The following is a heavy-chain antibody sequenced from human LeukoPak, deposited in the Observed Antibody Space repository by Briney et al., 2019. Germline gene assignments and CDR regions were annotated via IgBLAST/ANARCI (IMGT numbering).Heavy chain of an antibody. CDR3: ARDPRGPTAYDHSGRDTFED. CDR2: ISSSGSTI. Sequence: GGSLRLSCAASGFTFSSYEMNWVRQAPGKGLEWVSYISSSGSTIYYADSVKGRFTISRDNAKNSLYLQMNSLRAEDTAVYYCARDPRGPTAYDHSGRDTFEDWGQGTRVTVSS. V-gene: IGHV3-48*03. D-gene: IGHD3-22*01. CDR1: GFTFSSYE. J-gene: IGHJ4*02.